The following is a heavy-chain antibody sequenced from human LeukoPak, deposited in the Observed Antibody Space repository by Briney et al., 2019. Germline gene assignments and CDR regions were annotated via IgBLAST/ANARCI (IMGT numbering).Heavy chain of an antibody. Sequence: SETLSLTCAVYGGSFSGYYWSWIRQPPGKGLEWIGEINHSGSTNYNPSLKSRVTISVDTSKNQFSLKLSSVTAADTAVYYCARHTTLEVPAAYAFDIWGQGTMVTVPS. D-gene: IGHD2-2*01. CDR3: ARHTTLEVPAAYAFDI. J-gene: IGHJ3*02. CDR1: GGSFSGYY. CDR2: INHSGST. V-gene: IGHV4-34*01.